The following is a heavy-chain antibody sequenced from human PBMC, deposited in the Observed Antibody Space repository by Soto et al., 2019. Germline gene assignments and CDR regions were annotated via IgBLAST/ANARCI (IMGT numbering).Heavy chain of an antibody. CDR2: IWCDGSNK. D-gene: IGHD2-2*01. V-gene: IGHV3-33*01. J-gene: IGHJ4*02. Sequence: PGGSLRLSCAASGFTFSSYGMHWVRQAPGKGLEWVAVIWCDGSNKYYADSVKGRFTISRDNSKNTLYLQMNSLRAEDTAVYYCARGYCSSTSCREHFDYWGQGTLVTVSS. CDR3: ARGYCSSTSCREHFDY. CDR1: GFTFSSYG.